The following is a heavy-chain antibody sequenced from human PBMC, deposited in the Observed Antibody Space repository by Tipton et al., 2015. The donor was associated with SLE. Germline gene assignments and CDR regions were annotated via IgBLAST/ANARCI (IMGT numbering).Heavy chain of an antibody. CDR2: ISDGGGT. CDR1: GGSISSDH. V-gene: IGHV4-4*09. CDR3: ARWALTTMTH. D-gene: IGHD4-11*01. J-gene: IGHJ4*02. Sequence: TLSLTCSVSGGSISSDHCIWIRQPPGKGLEWLGYISDGGGTNYNPSLKSRVTISVDPAKNQSSLKLTSVTAPDTAVYYCARWALTTMTHWGQGTLVTVSS.